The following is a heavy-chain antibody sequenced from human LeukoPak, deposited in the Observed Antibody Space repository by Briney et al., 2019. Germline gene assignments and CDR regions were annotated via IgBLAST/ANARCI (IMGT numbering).Heavy chain of an antibody. CDR2: INHSGST. D-gene: IGHD6-6*01. CDR3: ARDTEQLVVDPGGFDY. CDR1: GGSFRGYY. J-gene: IGHJ4*02. Sequence: SETLSLTCAVYGGSFRGYYWSWIRQPPGKGLEWIGEINHSGSTNYNPSLKSRVTISVDTSKNQFSLKLSSVTAADTAVYYCARDTEQLVVDPGGFDYWGQGTLVTVSS. V-gene: IGHV4-34*01.